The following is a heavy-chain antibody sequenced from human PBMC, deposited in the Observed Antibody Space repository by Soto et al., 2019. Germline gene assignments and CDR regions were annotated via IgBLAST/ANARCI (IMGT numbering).Heavy chain of an antibody. CDR3: ARVYCSSTSCSFDY. CDR2: IYYSGST. Sequence: SETLSLTCTVSGGSISSYYWSWIRQPPGKGLEWIGYIYYSGSTNYNPSLKSRVTISVDTSKNQFSLKLSSVTAADTAVYYCARVYCSSTSCSFDYWGQGTLVTVSS. D-gene: IGHD2-2*01. CDR1: GGSISSYY. J-gene: IGHJ4*02. V-gene: IGHV4-59*01.